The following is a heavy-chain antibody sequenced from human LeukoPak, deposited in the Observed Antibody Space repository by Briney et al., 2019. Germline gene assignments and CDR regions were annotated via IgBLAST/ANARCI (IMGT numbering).Heavy chain of an antibody. Sequence: SDTLSLTCTVSVGSLSSYYGSCIRQPAGKGLEGIGRIYTSGSTNYNTSLKSRVTISVDTSKNQFSLKLSSVTAADPAVYYCARVERVRGVRGGWFDPWGQGTPVTVSS. D-gene: IGHD3-10*01. CDR1: VGSLSSYY. CDR3: ARVERVRGVRGGWFDP. CDR2: IYTSGST. V-gene: IGHV4-4*07. J-gene: IGHJ5*02.